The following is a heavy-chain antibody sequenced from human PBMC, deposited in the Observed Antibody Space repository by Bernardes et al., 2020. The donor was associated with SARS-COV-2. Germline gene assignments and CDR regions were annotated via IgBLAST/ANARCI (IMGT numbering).Heavy chain of an antibody. J-gene: IGHJ6*02. CDR2: ITPNSGGT. D-gene: IGHD3-22*01. Sequence: ASVKVSCKASGYTFTGYYIHWVRQAPGQGLEWMGWITPNSGGTNYAQKFQGRVTMTRDTSISTAYMELSRLRSDDTAVYYCALPPTNYDRYGMDLWGQGTTVTVSS. CDR3: ALPPTNYDRYGMDL. CDR1: GYTFTGYY. V-gene: IGHV1-2*02.